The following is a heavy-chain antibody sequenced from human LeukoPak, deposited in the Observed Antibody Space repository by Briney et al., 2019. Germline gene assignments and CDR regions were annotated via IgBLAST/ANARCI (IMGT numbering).Heavy chain of an antibody. CDR2: FNPSGDTT. CDR3: ARGGDSSGCYLHNYYFDY. J-gene: IGHJ4*02. V-gene: IGHV1-46*01. Sequence: GASVKVSCKASGYTLTIYYMHWVRQAPGQGLEWLGIFNPSGDTTSYAQKFQGRVTMTRDTSTSTFYMELSSLRSEDTAVYYCARGGDSSGCYLHNYYFDYWGQGTLVTVSS. CDR1: GYTLTIYY. D-gene: IGHD3-22*01.